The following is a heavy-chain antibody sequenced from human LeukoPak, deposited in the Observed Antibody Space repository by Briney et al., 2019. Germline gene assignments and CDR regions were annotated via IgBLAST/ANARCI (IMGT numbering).Heavy chain of an antibody. CDR1: GGTFSSYA. V-gene: IGHV1-69*04. Sequence: ASVKVSCKASGGTFSSYAISWVRQAPGQGLEWMGRIIPILGIANYAQKFQGRVTITADKSTSTAYMELSSLRSEDTVVYYCAREGRVPIDPWGQGTLVTVSS. CDR3: AREGRVPIDP. D-gene: IGHD3-10*01. J-gene: IGHJ5*02. CDR2: IIPILGIA.